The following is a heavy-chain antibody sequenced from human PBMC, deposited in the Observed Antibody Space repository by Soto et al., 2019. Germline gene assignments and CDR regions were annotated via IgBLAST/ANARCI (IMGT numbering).Heavy chain of an antibody. D-gene: IGHD3-3*02. Sequence: QVQLVESGGGVVQPGRSLRLSCAASGFTFSSYGMHWVRQAPGKWLEWVAVISYDGSNKYYADSVKGRFTISRDNSKNTLYLQMNSLRAEDTAVYYCAKRILGGSRLRGGMDVWGQGTTVTVSS. V-gene: IGHV3-30*18. J-gene: IGHJ6*02. CDR3: AKRILGGSRLRGGMDV. CDR2: ISYDGSNK. CDR1: GFTFSSYG.